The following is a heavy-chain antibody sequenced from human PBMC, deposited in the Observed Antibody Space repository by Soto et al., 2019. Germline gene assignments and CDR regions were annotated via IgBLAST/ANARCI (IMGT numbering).Heavy chain of an antibody. V-gene: IGHV1-69*01. CDR2: IIPIFGTA. J-gene: IGHJ4*02. CDR3: ARGTYYYDSSGYYSPGYFDY. CDR1: GGTFSSYA. Sequence: QVQLVQSGAEVKKPGSSVKVSCKASGGTFSSYAISWVRQAPGQGLEWMGGIIPIFGTANYAQKFQGRVTITADESTGTAYMELSSLRSEDTAVYYCARGTYYYDSSGYYSPGYFDYWGQGTLVTVSS. D-gene: IGHD3-22*01.